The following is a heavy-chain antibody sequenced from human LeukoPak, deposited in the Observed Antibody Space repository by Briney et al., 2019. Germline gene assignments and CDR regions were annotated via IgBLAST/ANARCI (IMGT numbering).Heavy chain of an antibody. CDR2: INPSDGST. Sequence: ASVKVSCTASGYTFTSYFMHWVRQAPEQGLEGMGIINPSDGSTSYAQKLQGRVTMTRDTSTSTVYMDLSLRSEDTAVYYCALEAPGSCYFDYWGQGTLVTVSS. CDR3: ALEAPGSCYFDY. V-gene: IGHV1-46*04. D-gene: IGHD3-3*01. CDR1: GYTFTSYF. J-gene: IGHJ4*02.